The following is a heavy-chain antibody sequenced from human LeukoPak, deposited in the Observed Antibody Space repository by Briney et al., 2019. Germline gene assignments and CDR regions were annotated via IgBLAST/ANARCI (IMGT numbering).Heavy chain of an antibody. V-gene: IGHV3-30-3*01. D-gene: IGHD2-15*01. CDR2: ISYDVINK. Sequence: PGGSLRLSCAASGFTFSSYAMHWVRQAPGKGLDWVAVISYDVINKYYADSVKGRFTISRDDSKNTLYLKMNSLRAEDTAIYYCATGLCGGSCYQIELWGQGTLVTVSS. CDR3: ATGLCGGSCYQIEL. CDR1: GFTFSSYA. J-gene: IGHJ4*02.